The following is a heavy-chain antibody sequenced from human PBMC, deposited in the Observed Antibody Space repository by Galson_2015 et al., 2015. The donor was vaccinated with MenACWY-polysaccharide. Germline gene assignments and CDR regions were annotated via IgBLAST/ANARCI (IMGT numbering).Heavy chain of an antibody. CDR1: GFTFSSYA. Sequence: SLRLSCAVSGFTFSSYAMNWVRQAPGKGLEWVSGITDRGTTYYADSVKGRFTISRDTSKNSLYLQMNSLGVEDTAIYYCATEAGGDPDWYFDVWGRGTLVTVSS. D-gene: IGHD2-21*02. CDR3: ATEAGGDPDWYFDV. J-gene: IGHJ2*01. V-gene: IGHV3-23*01. CDR2: ITDRGTT.